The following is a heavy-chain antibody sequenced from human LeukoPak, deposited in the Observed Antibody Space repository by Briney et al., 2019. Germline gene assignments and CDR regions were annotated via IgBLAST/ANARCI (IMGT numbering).Heavy chain of an antibody. CDR3: ARSRVWSDYWGYFDY. CDR2: IYHSGST. CDR1: GDSVSSSNYY. V-gene: IGHV4-61*01. D-gene: IGHD3-3*01. Sequence: SETLSLTCAVSGDSVSSSNYYWNWIRQPPGKGLDWNGYIYHSGSTNYNPSLKSRVTISVDTSKTQISLKLRAVTAADTAVYYCARSRVWSDYWGYFDYWGQGTLVTVSS. J-gene: IGHJ4*02.